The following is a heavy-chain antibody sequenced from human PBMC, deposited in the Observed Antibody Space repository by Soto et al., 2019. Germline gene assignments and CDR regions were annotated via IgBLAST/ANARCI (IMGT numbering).Heavy chain of an antibody. J-gene: IGHJ4*02. CDR1: GGSISSGGYS. Sequence: QLQLQESGSGLVKPSQTLSLTCAVSGGSISSGGYSWSWIRQPPGKGLEWIGYIYHSGSSYYNPSLXGXAXIXXDRPKTQFSLNLSSVPAADTGVYSLARGQVVAAQLWCRGTLVTVSS. CDR3: ARGQVVAAQL. D-gene: IGHD2-15*01. V-gene: IGHV4-30-2*01. CDR2: IYHSGSS.